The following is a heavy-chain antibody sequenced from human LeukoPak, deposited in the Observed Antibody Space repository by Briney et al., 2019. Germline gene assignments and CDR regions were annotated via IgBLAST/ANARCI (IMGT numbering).Heavy chain of an antibody. V-gene: IGHV4-59*01. CDR1: GGSISRYY. D-gene: IGHD5-12*01. CDR2: IYYSGST. J-gene: IGHJ4*02. Sequence: MASETLSLTCTVSGGSISRYYWSWIRQPPGKGLEWIGNIYYSGSTNYNPSLKSRVTISVDTSKNQFSLKVTSVTAADTAVYYCARAVGDSGHGRYFDYWGQGTLVTVSS. CDR3: ARAVGDSGHGRYFDY.